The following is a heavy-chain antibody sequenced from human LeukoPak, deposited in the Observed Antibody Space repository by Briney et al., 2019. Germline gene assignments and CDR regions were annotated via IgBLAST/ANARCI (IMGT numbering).Heavy chain of an antibody. J-gene: IGHJ3*02. V-gene: IGHV3-23*01. CDR3: ARDPPYYYDSSGYFGAFDI. CDR1: GLTFSSYA. D-gene: IGHD3-22*01. Sequence: GSLRLSCATSGLTFSSYAMSWVRHIPGRGLEWISTIRDSGGPTSYADSVKARFTISRDNSKNTLYLQMTGLRAEDTAVYYCARDPPYYYDSSGYFGAFDIWGQGTMVTASS. CDR2: IRDSGGPT.